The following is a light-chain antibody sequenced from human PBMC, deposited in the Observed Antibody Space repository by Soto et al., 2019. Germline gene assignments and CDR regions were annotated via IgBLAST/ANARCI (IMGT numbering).Light chain of an antibody. V-gene: IGKV3-20*01. Sequence: EIVLTHSPGTLSLSPGERATLSCRASQSISSSYLAWYQQKPGQAPRLLIYGASSRATGIPDRFSGSGSGTDFTLTISRLEPEDFAVYYCQQYGSSLWTFDQGTKVDI. CDR1: QSISSSY. CDR3: QQYGSSLWT. J-gene: IGKJ1*01. CDR2: GAS.